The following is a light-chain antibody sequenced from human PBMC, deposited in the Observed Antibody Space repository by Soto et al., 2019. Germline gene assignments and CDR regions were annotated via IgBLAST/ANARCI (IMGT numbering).Light chain of an antibody. J-gene: IGKJ5*01. V-gene: IGKV3-15*01. CDR3: QHYISWSIA. Sequence: EIDNSKSKAPKSVSQGKSVTLCCRASQSVGRSLGWYQQKPGQTPRLLIYGVFTRATGIPARFNGSGSGTEYSLTIASLQSEDFAVYYCQHYISWSIAFVEGKQLRL. CDR2: GVF. CDR1: QSVGRS.